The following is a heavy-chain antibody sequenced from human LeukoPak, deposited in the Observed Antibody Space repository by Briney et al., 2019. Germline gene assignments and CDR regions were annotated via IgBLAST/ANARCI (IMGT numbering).Heavy chain of an antibody. CDR2: IYYRGNT. D-gene: IGHD4-11*01. Sequence: SETLSLTCTVSGGSFTDYYWGWIRQPPGKGLEWIGSIYYRGNTFYNPSLKSRVTMSVDTSKNQFSLKLSSVTAADTAVYYCARDLSRNRVNYSFDYWGQGTLVTVSS. CDR3: ARDLSRNRVNYSFDY. J-gene: IGHJ4*02. V-gene: IGHV4-39*07. CDR1: GGSFTDYY.